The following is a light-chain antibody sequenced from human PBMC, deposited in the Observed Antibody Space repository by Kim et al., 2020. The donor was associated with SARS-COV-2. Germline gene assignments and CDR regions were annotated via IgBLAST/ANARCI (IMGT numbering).Light chain of an antibody. CDR2: GAS. CDR1: QTVSTS. J-gene: IGKJ2*01. V-gene: IGKV3-15*01. Sequence: LSVAPGESATLSCRASQTVSTSLAWYQQKPGQPPRLLIYGASTRATGIPARFSGSGSGTDFTLTISSLQSDDFAVYYCQQYSDWYTFGQGTKLEI. CDR3: QQYSDWYT.